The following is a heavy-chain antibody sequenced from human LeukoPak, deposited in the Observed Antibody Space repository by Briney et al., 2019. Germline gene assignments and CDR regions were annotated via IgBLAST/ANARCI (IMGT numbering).Heavy chain of an antibody. D-gene: IGHD6-19*01. CDR1: GFTFSSYS. Sequence: GGSLRLSCAASGFTFSSYSMSWVRQAPGKGLEWVSSITTSSTYISYADSVKGRFTISRDNAKSSLYLQMNSLRAEDTAVYYCARGKYSSGWFDYWGQGTLVTVS. J-gene: IGHJ4*02. V-gene: IGHV3-21*01. CDR2: ITTSSTYI. CDR3: ARGKYSSGWFDY.